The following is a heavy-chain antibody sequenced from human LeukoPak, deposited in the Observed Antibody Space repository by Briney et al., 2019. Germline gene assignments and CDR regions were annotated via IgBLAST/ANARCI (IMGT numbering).Heavy chain of an antibody. J-gene: IGHJ4*02. D-gene: IGHD3/OR15-3a*01. CDR1: GASISNSDRY. CDR3: ARQTGSGLFILP. Sequence: SETLSLTCTVSGASISNSDRYWGWIRQPPGKGLEWIGSIYYSGITYHNPSLKSQVSISIDTSKNQFSLRLTSVTAADTAVYYCARQTGSGLFILPGGQGTLVTVSS. V-gene: IGHV4-39*01. CDR2: IYYSGIT.